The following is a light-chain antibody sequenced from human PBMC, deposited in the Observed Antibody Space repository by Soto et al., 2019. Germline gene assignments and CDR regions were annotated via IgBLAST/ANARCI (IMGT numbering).Light chain of an antibody. CDR2: GAS. V-gene: IGKV3-20*01. J-gene: IGKJ4*01. CDR3: QQYGSSPLT. Sequence: EIVLTQSPGTLSLSPGERATLSCRASQSVSSSYLAWYQQKPGQAPRLLIYGASSRATGMPDRFSGSGSGTYFTLTISSLEPEDVAVYYGQQYGSSPLTCGGGTKVEIK. CDR1: QSVSSSY.